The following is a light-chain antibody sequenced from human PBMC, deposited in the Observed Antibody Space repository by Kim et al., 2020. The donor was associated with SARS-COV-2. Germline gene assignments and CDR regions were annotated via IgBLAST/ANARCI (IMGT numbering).Light chain of an antibody. CDR1: SSNIGAGYD. CDR3: QSYDSSLSGSNVV. V-gene: IGLV1-40*01. CDR2: GNS. Sequence: QSVLTPPPSVSGAPGQRVTIPCTGSSSNIGAGYDVHWYQQLPGTAPKLLIYGNSNRPSGVPDRFSGSKSGTSASLAITGLQAEDEADYYCQSYDSSLSGSNVVFGGGTQLTV. J-gene: IGLJ2*01.